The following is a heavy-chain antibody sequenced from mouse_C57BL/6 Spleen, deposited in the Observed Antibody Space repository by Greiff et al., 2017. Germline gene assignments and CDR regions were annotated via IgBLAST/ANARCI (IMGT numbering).Heavy chain of an antibody. CDR1: GFSFNTYA. J-gene: IGHJ4*01. V-gene: IGHV10-1*01. CDR3: VRSDGYYGVYYAMDY. Sequence: EVQRVESGGGLVQPKGSLKLSCAASGFSFNTYAMNWVRQAPGKGLEWVARIRSKSNNYATYYADSVKDRFTISRDDSESMLYLQMNNLKPEDTAMYYCVRSDGYYGVYYAMDYWGQGTSVTVSS. D-gene: IGHD2-3*01. CDR2: IRSKSNNYAT.